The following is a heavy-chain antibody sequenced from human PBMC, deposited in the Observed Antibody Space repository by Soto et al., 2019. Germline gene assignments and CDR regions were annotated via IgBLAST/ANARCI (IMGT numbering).Heavy chain of an antibody. CDR3: AKTGGSYWGFDY. D-gene: IGHD1-26*01. V-gene: IGHV3-23*01. CDR2: VTGSGSTT. Sequence: EVQLLESGGGLVQPGGSLRLSCAASGSTFNNYAMSWVRQAPGKGLEWVSIVTGSGSTTDYADSVKGRFTISRDKSKNTLFLQMNSLRAEDTAVYYCAKTGGSYWGFDYWGQGTLVTVSS. CDR1: GSTFNNYA. J-gene: IGHJ4*02.